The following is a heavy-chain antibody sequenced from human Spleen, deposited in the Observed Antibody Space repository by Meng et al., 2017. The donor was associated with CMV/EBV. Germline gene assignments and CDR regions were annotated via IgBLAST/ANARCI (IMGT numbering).Heavy chain of an antibody. V-gene: IGHV3-23*01. CDR1: GFTCSSYA. J-gene: IGHJ3*02. CDR3: AKDKRLGYCSSTSCYGGAFDI. Sequence: GESLKISCAASGFTCSSYAMSWVRQAPGKGLEWVSAISGSGGSTYYADSVKGRFTISRDNSKNTLYLQMNSLRAEDTAVYYCAKDKRLGYCSSTSCYGGAFDIWGQGTMVTVSS. CDR2: ISGSGGST. D-gene: IGHD2-2*01.